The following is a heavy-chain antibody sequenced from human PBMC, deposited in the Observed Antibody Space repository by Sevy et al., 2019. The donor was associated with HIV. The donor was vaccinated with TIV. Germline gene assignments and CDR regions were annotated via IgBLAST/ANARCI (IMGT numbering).Heavy chain of an antibody. CDR1: GFTFDDYG. V-gene: IGHV3-20*04. CDR3: ARVGHCSGGSCYSRGYYYYMDV. D-gene: IGHD2-15*01. CDR2: INWNGGST. Sequence: GSLRLSCAASGFTFDDYGMSWVRQAPGKGLEWVSGINWNGGSTGYADSVKGRFTISRDNAKNSLYLQMNSLRAEDTALYYCARVGHCSGGSCYSRGYYYYMDVWGKGTTVTVSS. J-gene: IGHJ6*03.